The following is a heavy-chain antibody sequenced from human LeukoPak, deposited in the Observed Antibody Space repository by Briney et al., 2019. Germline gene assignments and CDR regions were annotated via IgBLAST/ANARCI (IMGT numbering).Heavy chain of an antibody. J-gene: IGHJ6*03. D-gene: IGHD6-6*01. V-gene: IGHV4-61*02. CDR3: ARAPSYSSSLDYYYYYMDV. Sequence: SETLSLTCTVSGGSISSGSYYWSWIRQPAGKGLEWIGRIYTSGSTNYNPSLKSRVTISVDTSKNQFSLKLSSVTAADTAVYYCARAPSYSSSLDYYYYYMDVWGKGTTVTVSS. CDR2: IYTSGST. CDR1: GGSISSGSYY.